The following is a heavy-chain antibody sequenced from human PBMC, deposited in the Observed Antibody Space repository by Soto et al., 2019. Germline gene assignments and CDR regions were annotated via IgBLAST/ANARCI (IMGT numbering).Heavy chain of an antibody. Sequence: RGSLRLSCVVSGLTVSTNSMNWVRQAPGKGLGWVSAISGSGGSTYYADSVKGRFTISRDNSKNTLYLQMNSLRAEDTAVYYCAKDSPDMITFGGVIVQTKQPFDYWGQGTLVTVSS. D-gene: IGHD3-16*02. CDR1: GLTVSTNS. CDR3: AKDSPDMITFGGVIVQTKQPFDY. V-gene: IGHV3-23*01. CDR2: ISGSGGST. J-gene: IGHJ4*02.